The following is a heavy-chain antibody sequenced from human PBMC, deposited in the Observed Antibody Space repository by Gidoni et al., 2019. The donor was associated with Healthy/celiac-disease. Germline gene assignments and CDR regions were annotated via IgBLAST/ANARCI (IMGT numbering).Heavy chain of an antibody. CDR3: AKDAYNGDSGSYYGMDV. J-gene: IGHJ6*02. D-gene: IGHD1-26*01. V-gene: IGHV3-30*18. CDR2: IAYDGSNK. CDR1: GFTFSSYG. Sequence: QVQLVESRVGVVRPGRSVRLSCAAAGFTFSSYGMHWVRQAPGKGLEWVAVIAYDGSNKYYADSVKGRITISRDNSKNTLYLQMNSLRAEDTDVYYCAKDAYNGDSGSYYGMDVWGQGTTVTVSS.